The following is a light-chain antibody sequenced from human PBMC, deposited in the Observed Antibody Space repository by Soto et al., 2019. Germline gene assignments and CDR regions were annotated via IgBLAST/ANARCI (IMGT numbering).Light chain of an antibody. CDR3: QQLNNYPLT. V-gene: IGKV1-9*01. J-gene: IGKJ3*01. Sequence: DIQLTQSPSFLSASVGDRVTVTCRASQDISSYLAWYQQKPGKAPKLLIYAASTLQSGVPSRFSGSGSGTDFTLTISSLQPEDFATYLCQQLNNYPLTFGPGTKVVLK. CDR1: QDISSY. CDR2: AAS.